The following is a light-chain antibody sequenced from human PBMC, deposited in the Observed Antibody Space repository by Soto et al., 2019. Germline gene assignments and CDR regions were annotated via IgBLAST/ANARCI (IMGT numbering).Light chain of an antibody. V-gene: IGLV1-40*01. CDR3: QSYDSSLSAPIV. Sequence: QSVLTQPPSVSGAPGQRVTISCTGSSSNIGAGYNVHWYQQLPGTAPKLLIYGNSNRPSGVPDRFSGSKSGTSASLAITGLRAEDEADYYCQSYDSSLSAPIVFGTGTKVTVL. CDR2: GNS. CDR1: SSNIGAGYN. J-gene: IGLJ1*01.